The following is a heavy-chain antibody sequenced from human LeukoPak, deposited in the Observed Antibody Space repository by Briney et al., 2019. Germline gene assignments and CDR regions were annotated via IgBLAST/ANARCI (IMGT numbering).Heavy chain of an antibody. D-gene: IGHD3-10*01. J-gene: IGHJ4*02. V-gene: IGHV3-74*01. Sequence: PGGSLRLSCAASGFPFSNYWMHWVRQAPGKGLVWVLRSNSDASHTNYADSAKGRFTISKDNAKNTLVLQMNSLRAEDTAAYYCAITGYGSGLNSWGQGTLVTVSS. CDR1: GFPFSNYW. CDR2: SNSDASHT. CDR3: AITGYGSGLNS.